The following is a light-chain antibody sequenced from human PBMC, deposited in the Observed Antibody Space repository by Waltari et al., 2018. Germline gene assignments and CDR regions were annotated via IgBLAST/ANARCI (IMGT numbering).Light chain of an antibody. CDR3: YSSDSTGLRV. CDR2: EDT. CDR1: ELPRKY. J-gene: IGLJ1*01. V-gene: IGLV3-10*01. Sequence: SYELTQPPSVSVSPGQTARITCSGHELPRKYAYWFQQKSGQATRLVIYEDTKRPSGIPERLSGSSSGTVATLTSSGAQVDDEADYYCYSSDSTGLRVFGGGTTVVVL.